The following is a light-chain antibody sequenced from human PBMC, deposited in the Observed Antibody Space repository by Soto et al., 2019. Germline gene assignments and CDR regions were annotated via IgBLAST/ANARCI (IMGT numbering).Light chain of an antibody. Sequence: QSVLTQPASVSGSPGQSITISCTGTSSNVGSYKLVSWYQQHPGKAPKLMIFEVNKRPSGVSNRFSGSKSGNTASRTISGLKVEDEADYYCCSSGGSPTYVFGTGTKLTVL. J-gene: IGLJ1*01. CDR1: SSNVGSYKL. CDR3: CSSGGSPTYV. CDR2: EVN. V-gene: IGLV2-23*02.